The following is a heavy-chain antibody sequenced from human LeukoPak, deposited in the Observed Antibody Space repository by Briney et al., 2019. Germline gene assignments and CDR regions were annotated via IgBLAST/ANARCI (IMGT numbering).Heavy chain of an antibody. CDR1: GYSFTSYW. CDR2: IYPGDSDT. J-gene: IGHJ5*02. CDR3: ARGLESRFFPHNWLDP. D-gene: IGHD3-3*01. Sequence: GESLKISCKGSGYSFTSYWIGWVRQMPGKGLEWMGIIYPGDSDTRYSPSFQGQVTISADKSISTAYLQWSSLKASDTAMYYCARGLESRFFPHNWLDPWGQGTLVTVSS. V-gene: IGHV5-51*01.